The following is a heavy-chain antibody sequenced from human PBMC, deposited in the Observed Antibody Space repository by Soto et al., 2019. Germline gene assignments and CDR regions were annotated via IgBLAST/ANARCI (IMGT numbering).Heavy chain of an antibody. V-gene: IGHV3-23*01. CDR3: AKDLPPWSGYSFSENH. J-gene: IGHJ5*02. CDR2: VSGSGASV. Sequence: EVQLLESGGGFVKPGGSLRLSCEGSGFIFSSHAMSWVRQAPGKGLEWVSSVSGSGASVHLPDFLKGRFSSSRDNSKNTVYLELNNLRVDDTAVYYCAKDLPPWSGYSFSENHWGQGTLVTVSS. CDR1: GFIFSSHA. D-gene: IGHD3-3*01.